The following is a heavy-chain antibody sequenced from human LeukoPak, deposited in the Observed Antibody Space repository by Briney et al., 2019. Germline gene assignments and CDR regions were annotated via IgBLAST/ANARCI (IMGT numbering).Heavy chain of an antibody. V-gene: IGHV4-30-4*01. CDR3: ARGKSKFDY. CDR1: GGSISRGDYY. Sequence: PSQTLSLTCTVSGGSISRGDYYWSWIRQPPGKGLEWIGYIYYSGSTDYNPSLKSRVTISVDTSKNQFSLKLSSVTAADTAVYYRARGKSKFDYWGQGTLVTVSS. CDR2: IYYSGST. J-gene: IGHJ4*02.